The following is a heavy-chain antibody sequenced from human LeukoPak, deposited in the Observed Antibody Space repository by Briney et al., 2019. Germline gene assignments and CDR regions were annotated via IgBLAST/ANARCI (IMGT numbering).Heavy chain of an antibody. D-gene: IGHD3-10*01. Sequence: ASVKVSCKASGYTFTSYAISWVRQAPGQGLEWMGWISTYNGNTNYAQKFQGRVTMTRNTSISTAYMELSSLRSEDTAVYYCARALRGVTTLGYWGQGTLVTVSS. CDR2: ISTYNGNT. V-gene: IGHV1-18*01. CDR3: ARALRGVTTLGY. J-gene: IGHJ4*02. CDR1: GYTFTSYA.